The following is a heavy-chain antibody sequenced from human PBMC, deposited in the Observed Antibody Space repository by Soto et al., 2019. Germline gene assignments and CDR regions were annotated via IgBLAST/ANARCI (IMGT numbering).Heavy chain of an antibody. CDR1: GYTFTSYY. CDR2: INPSDGST. J-gene: IGHJ4*03. D-gene: IGHD3-16*01. CDR3: ARVWGSFCSPSSCYTDY. V-gene: IGHV1-46*01. Sequence: ASVKVSCKASGYTFTSYYIHWVRQAPGQGLEWMGIINPSDGSTSYAQKFQGRVTMTRDTSTSTVYMELNSLRSEDTAVYYCARVWGSFCSPSSCYTDYWGPRALVTVSS.